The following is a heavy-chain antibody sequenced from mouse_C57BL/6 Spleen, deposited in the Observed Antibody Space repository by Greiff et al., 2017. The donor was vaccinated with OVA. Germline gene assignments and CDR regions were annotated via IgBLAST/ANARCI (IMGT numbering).Heavy chain of an antibody. D-gene: IGHD2-5*01. J-gene: IGHJ4*01. CDR3: ARRYSNYGYYAMDY. Sequence: AQLVESGAELARPGASVKMSCKASGYTFTSYTMHWVKQRPGQGLEWIGYINPSSGYTKYNQKFKDKATLTADKSSSTAYMQLSSLTSEDSAVYYCARRYSNYGYYAMDYWGQGTSVTVSS. CDR2: INPSSGYT. V-gene: IGHV1-4*01. CDR1: GYTFTSYT.